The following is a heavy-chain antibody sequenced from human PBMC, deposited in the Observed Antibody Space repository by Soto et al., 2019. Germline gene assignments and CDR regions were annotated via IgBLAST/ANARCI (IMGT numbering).Heavy chain of an antibody. D-gene: IGHD2-21*02. CDR1: GFNFNNYA. CDR3: ATFMKVTAPGWGRASEY. V-gene: IGHV3-23*01. Sequence: XESLRLACATSGFNFNNYARSWVRQAPGERLEWVSFISSSGGTTYYADSVKGRFTISRDNSRNTVFLQMNTLGAEDTAIYYCATFMKVTAPGWGRASEYWGQGTRVTVSS. CDR2: ISSSGGTT. J-gene: IGHJ4*02.